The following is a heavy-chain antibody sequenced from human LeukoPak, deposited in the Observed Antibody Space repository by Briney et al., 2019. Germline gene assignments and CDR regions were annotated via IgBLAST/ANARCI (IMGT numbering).Heavy chain of an antibody. CDR3: ARDRGYSYAHPLDF. V-gene: IGHV3-33*08. CDR1: GFTFSNYW. Sequence: GGSLRLSCAASGFTFSNYWMSWVRQAPGKGLEWVALIWYDGSNKYYGDSVRGRFTISRDNSKNTLYLQMNSLRAEDTAVYYCARDRGYSYAHPLDFWGQGTLVTVSS. J-gene: IGHJ4*02. CDR2: IWYDGSNK. D-gene: IGHD5-18*01.